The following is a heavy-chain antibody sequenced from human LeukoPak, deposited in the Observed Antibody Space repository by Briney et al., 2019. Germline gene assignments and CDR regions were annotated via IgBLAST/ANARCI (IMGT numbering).Heavy chain of an antibody. Sequence: GGSLRLSCAASGFTFSSYAMHWVRQAPGKGLEWVAVISYDGSNKYYADSVKGRFTISRDNSKNSLYLQMNSLRAEDTAVYYCARVLSAYGDTEGYWYFDLWGRGTLVTVSS. J-gene: IGHJ2*01. CDR1: GFTFSSYA. CDR3: ARVLSAYGDTEGYWYFDL. V-gene: IGHV3-30-3*01. D-gene: IGHD4-17*01. CDR2: ISYDGSNK.